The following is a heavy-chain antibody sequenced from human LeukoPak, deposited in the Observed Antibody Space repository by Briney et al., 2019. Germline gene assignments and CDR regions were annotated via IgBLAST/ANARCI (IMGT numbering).Heavy chain of an antibody. Sequence: GASVTVSCKASGYTFTSYAMHWVRQAPGQRLEWMGWINAGNGNTKYSQKFQGRVTITRDTSASTAYMELSSLRSEDTAVYYCARYVGATDAFDIWGQGTMVTVSS. D-gene: IGHD1-26*01. J-gene: IGHJ3*02. V-gene: IGHV1-3*01. CDR2: INAGNGNT. CDR3: ARYVGATDAFDI. CDR1: GYTFTSYA.